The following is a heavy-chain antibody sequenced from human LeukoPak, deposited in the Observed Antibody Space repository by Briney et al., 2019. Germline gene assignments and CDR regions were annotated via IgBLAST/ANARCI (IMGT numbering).Heavy chain of an antibody. J-gene: IGHJ6*03. CDR2: IIPIFGTA. CDR1: GGTFSSYA. CDR3: ARDRGDYTGVYYYYYMGV. D-gene: IGHD4-17*01. Sequence: SVKVSCKASGGTFSSYAISWVRQAPGQGLEWMGRIIPIFGTANYAQKFQGRVTITTDESTSTAYMELSSLRSEDTAVYYCARDRGDYTGVYYYYYMGVWGKGTTVTVSS. V-gene: IGHV1-69*05.